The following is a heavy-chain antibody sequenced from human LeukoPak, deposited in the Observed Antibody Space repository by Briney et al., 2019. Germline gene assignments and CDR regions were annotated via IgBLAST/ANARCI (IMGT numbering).Heavy chain of an antibody. CDR3: TTDPATCSGGTCSDNY. V-gene: IGHV3-48*04. D-gene: IGHD2-15*01. CDR2: ISSGSHTI. CDR1: GFTFSSYS. J-gene: IGHJ4*02. Sequence: GGSLRLSCAASGFTFSSYSMNWVRQAPGKGLEWVSYISSGSHTIYYGDSVKGRFTISRDNAKNSLFLQMRNLRAEDTAVYYCTTDPATCSGGTCSDNYWGQGALVTVSS.